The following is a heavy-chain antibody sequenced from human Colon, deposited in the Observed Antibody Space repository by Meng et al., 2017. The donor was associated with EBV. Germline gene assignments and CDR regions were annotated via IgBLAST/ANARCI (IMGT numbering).Heavy chain of an antibody. CDR3: LRGSGGSV. CDR1: GDSSTNPKW. D-gene: IGHD3-10*01. CDR2: IPHRGSS. Sequence: VALTESGPSLVQPSENLSLTCAVSGDSSTNPKWWAWVRQPPGKGLEWIGEIPHRGSSAYNPSLKSRVSMSIDKSKNQFSLKLTSVTAADTAVYHCLRGSGGSVWGQGTLVTVSS. V-gene: IGHV4-4*02. J-gene: IGHJ1*01.